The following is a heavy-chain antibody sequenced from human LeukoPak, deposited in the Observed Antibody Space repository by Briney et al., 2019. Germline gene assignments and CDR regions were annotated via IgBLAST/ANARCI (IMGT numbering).Heavy chain of an antibody. CDR1: GGSIRSSDHH. Sequence: SETLSLTCSVSGGSIRSSDHHWAWVRQPPGKGLEFIGSLDESGRPYYNRPLKSRVSTSGDTSGKQFSLNLTSVTAADTAVYFCARDLGGYPFFMDVWGRGTTVIVSS. CDR3: ARDLGGYPFFMDV. J-gene: IGHJ6*03. CDR2: LDESGRP. D-gene: IGHD2-15*01. V-gene: IGHV4-39*07.